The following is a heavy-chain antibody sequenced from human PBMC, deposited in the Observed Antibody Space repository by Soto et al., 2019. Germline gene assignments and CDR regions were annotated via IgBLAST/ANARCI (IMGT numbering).Heavy chain of an antibody. J-gene: IGHJ3*02. V-gene: IGHV1-2*02. CDR1: GYTFTGYY. CDR2: INPNSGGT. D-gene: IGHD2-2*01. CDR3: ARDLEVPAASDEDAFDI. Sequence: ASVKVSCKASGYTFTGYYMHWVRQAPGQGLEWMGWINPNSGGTNYAQKFQGRVTMTRDTSISTAYMELSRLRSDDTAVYYCARDLEVPAASDEDAFDIWGQGTMVTVSS.